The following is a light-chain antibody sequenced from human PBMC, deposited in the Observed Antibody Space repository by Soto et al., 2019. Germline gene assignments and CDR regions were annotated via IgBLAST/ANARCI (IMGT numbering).Light chain of an antibody. J-gene: IGLJ1*01. CDR1: SSDVGGYNY. Sequence: QSALTQPRSVSGSPGQSVTISCTGTSSDVGGYNYVSWYQQHPGKAPKLMIYDVNKRPSGVPDRLSGSKSGNTASLTISGLQAEDGADYYCCSYAGSYTLVFGTGTKVTVL. CDR2: DVN. CDR3: CSYAGSYTLV. V-gene: IGLV2-11*01.